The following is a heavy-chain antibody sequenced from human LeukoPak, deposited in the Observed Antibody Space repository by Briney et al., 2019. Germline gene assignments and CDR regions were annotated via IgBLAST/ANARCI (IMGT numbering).Heavy chain of an antibody. CDR1: GGSISSYY. V-gene: IGHV4-4*07. Sequence: SETLSLTCTVSGGSISSYYWSWIRQPAGKGLEWIGRIYTSGSTNYNPSLKSRVTMSVDTSKNQFSLKLSSVTAADTAVYYCARDQDDYGGNSLDYWGQGTLVTVSS. D-gene: IGHD4-23*01. CDR3: ARDQDDYGGNSLDY. J-gene: IGHJ4*02. CDR2: IYTSGST.